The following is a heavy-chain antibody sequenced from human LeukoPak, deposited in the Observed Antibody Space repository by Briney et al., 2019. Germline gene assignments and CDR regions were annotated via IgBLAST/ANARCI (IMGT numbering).Heavy chain of an antibody. CDR3: ARGKYSSFDN. V-gene: IGHV6-1*01. CDR1: GDSLFTNGVA. J-gene: IGHJ4*02. Sequence: SQTFSLTCDISGDSLFTNGVAWSWIRQSPSRGLEWLGRTYYRSKWSFEYGVSVKSRISINADTSKNQISLQLSSVTPEDTAVYYCARGKYSSFDNWGQGTLVTVSS. D-gene: IGHD6-13*01. CDR2: TYYRSKWSF.